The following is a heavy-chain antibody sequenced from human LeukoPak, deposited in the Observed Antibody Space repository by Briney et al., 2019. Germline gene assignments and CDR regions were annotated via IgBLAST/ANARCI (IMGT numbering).Heavy chain of an antibody. CDR2: INTYNGNT. CDR1: GYIFTSYG. J-gene: IGHJ4*02. CDR3: ARDRWDSPDSSGWFY. V-gene: IGHV1-18*01. D-gene: IGHD6-19*01. Sequence: ASVKVSCKASGYIFTSYGISWVRQAPGQGLEWMGWINTYNGNTKYAQKVQGRVTMTTDTSTSTAYMEVRSLTSDDTAVYYCARDRWDSPDSSGWFYWGQGTLVTVSS.